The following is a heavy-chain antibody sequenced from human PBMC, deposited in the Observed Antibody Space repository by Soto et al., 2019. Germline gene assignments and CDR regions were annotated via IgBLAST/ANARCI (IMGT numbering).Heavy chain of an antibody. CDR2: INPSGGST. CDR1: GYTFTSYY. D-gene: IGHD3-22*01. J-gene: IGHJ5*02. Sequence: ASVKVSCKASGYTFTSYYMHWVRQAPGQGLEWMGIINPSGGSTSYAQKFQGRVTMTRDTSTSTVYMELSSLGSEDTAVYYCARDVEGLSSGYYSTTYNWFVPWGQGTLVTVSS. CDR3: ARDVEGLSSGYYSTTYNWFVP. V-gene: IGHV1-46*01.